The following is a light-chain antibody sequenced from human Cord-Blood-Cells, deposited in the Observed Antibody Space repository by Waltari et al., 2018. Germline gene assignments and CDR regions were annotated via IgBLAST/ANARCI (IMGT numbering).Light chain of an antibody. CDR2: ASS. CDR1: QSISSY. Sequence: DIQITQSPSSLSASVGARVTITCRASQSISSYLNWYQQKPGKAPKLLTYASSSLQSGVPSRFSGSGSGTDFTLTISSLQPEDFATYYCQQSYSTPYSFGQGTKLEIK. J-gene: IGKJ2*03. CDR3: QQSYSTPYS. V-gene: IGKV1-39*01.